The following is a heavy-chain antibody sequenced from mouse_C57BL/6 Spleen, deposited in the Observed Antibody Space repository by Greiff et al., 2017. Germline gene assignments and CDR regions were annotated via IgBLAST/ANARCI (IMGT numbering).Heavy chain of an antibody. D-gene: IGHD2-4*01. Sequence: QVQLQHPGAELVKPGASVKMSCKASGYTFTSYWITWVKQRPGQGLEWIGDIYPGSGSTNYNEKFKSKATLTVDTSSSTAYMQLSSLTSEDSAVYYCARAGDYDVAWFAYWGQGTLVTVSA. J-gene: IGHJ3*01. V-gene: IGHV1-55*01. CDR2: IYPGSGST. CDR1: GYTFTSYW. CDR3: ARAGDYDVAWFAY.